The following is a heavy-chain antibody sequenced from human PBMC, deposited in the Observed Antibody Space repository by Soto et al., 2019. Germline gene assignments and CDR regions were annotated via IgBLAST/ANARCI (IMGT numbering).Heavy chain of an antibody. CDR1: GGTFSSYA. CDR3: ARDRLSIVVVPAATNWFDP. D-gene: IGHD2-2*01. V-gene: IGHV1-69*13. CDR2: IIPIFGTA. Sequence: SVKVSCKASGGTFSSYAISWVRPAPGQGLEWMGGIIPIFGTANYAQKFQGRVTITADESTSTAYMELSSLRSEDTAVYYCARDRLSIVVVPAATNWFDPWGQGTLVTVSS. J-gene: IGHJ5*02.